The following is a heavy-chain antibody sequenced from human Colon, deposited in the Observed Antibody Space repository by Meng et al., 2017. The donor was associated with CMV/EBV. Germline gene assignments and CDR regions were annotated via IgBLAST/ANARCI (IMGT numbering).Heavy chain of an antibody. CDR3: ARANGPYCAGGSCYDWFDP. CDR2: TYLHANP. Sequence: SSGDFYWNWLRQTPGKGLEWIEYTYLHANPHYSPSLKGRAQISVDPSKNQFSLKLASVTAADTAVYFCARANGPYCAGGSCYDWFDPWGPGTLVTVSS. CDR1: SSGDFY. D-gene: IGHD2-15*01. J-gene: IGHJ5*02. V-gene: IGHV4-30-4*08.